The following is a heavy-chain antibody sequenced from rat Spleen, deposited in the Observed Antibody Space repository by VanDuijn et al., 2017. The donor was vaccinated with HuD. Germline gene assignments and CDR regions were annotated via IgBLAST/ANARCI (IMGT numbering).Heavy chain of an antibody. Sequence: EVQLVETGGGLVQPGKSLKLSCVASGFIFSRYWMYWVRQAPGKGLEWVSSVSNDGVNTYYPDSVKGRFTISRDNAENKVYLQMNNLRSEDTATYYCAVAGYGYWGQGVMVTVSS. CDR3: AVAGYGY. D-gene: IGHD1-7*01. V-gene: IGHV5-58*01. CDR2: VSNDGVNT. CDR1: GFIFSRYW. J-gene: IGHJ2*01.